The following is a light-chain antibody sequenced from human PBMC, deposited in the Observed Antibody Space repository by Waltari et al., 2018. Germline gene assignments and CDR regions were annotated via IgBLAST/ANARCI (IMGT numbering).Light chain of an antibody. CDR2: QDS. V-gene: IGLV3-1*01. Sequence: SYELPQPPSVSVSPGQTASITCSGDNLEDRYDFWYQHRPGQSPVLVIFQDSKRPSGIPERFSGSSSGNTATLTISGYQPMDEADYYCQAWDGDTGYVFGAGTRVTVL. CDR1: NLEDRY. CDR3: QAWDGDTGYV. J-gene: IGLJ1*01.